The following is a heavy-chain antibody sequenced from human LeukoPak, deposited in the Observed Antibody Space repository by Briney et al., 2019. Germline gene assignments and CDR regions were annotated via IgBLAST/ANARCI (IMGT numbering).Heavy chain of an antibody. CDR1: GGSISSGGYY. CDR2: IYYSGST. D-gene: IGHD3-10*01. Sequence: PSETLSLTCTVSGGSISSGGYYWSWIRQPPGKGLEWIGYIYYSGSTYYNPSLKSRVTISVDTSKNQFSLKLSSVTAADTAVYYCARVRSSRITYYYGSGAPEGDAFDIWGQGTMVTVSS. V-gene: IGHV4-61*08. CDR3: ARVRSSRITYYYGSGAPEGDAFDI. J-gene: IGHJ3*02.